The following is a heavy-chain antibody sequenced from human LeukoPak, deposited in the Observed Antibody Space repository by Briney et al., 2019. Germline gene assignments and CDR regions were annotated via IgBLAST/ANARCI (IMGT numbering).Heavy chain of an antibody. CDR3: ARDRYYKGFGYYFDY. Sequence: SETLSFTSTVSGFTVSSGSYYWHSSRQPPGKGVYWIVYIYYTSNTNYNPSLNSRVTISVDTSKNQFSLKLSSVTAADTAVYYCARDRYYKGFGYYFDYWGQGTMVTVSS. CDR2: IYYTSNT. CDR1: GFTVSSGSYY. J-gene: IGHJ4*02. D-gene: IGHD3-22*01. V-gene: IGHV4-61*01.